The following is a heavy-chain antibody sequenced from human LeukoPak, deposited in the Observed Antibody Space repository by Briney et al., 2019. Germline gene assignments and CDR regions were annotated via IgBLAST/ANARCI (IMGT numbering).Heavy chain of an antibody. V-gene: IGHV5-51*01. CDR3: ARHVAYYFGSGSPYYIDY. CDR2: IFPDDSDT. J-gene: IGHJ4*02. Sequence: GESLKISCKGSGYSFTSYWIGWVRQMPGKGLEWMGIIFPDDSDTRYSPSFQGQVTISADKSINTAYLQWRSLKASDTAMFYCARHVAYYFGSGSPYYIDYWGQGTLVTVSS. D-gene: IGHD3-10*01. CDR1: GYSFTSYW.